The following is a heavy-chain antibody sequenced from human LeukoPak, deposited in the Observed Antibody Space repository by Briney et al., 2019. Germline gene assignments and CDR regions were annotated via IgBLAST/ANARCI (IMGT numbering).Heavy chain of an antibody. CDR3: TTERGLCGASFDY. J-gene: IGHJ4*02. V-gene: IGHV3-15*01. Sequence: PGGSLRLSCAASGFTSSNAWMSWVRQPPRERLEWVGRIKTKTDGGTTHYATPVEGRFTISRDDSKNTRYLQRDSVKGEDTALYYCTTERGLCGASFDYWGQGTLVTVSS. CDR2: IKTKTDGGTT. D-gene: IGHD3-10*01. CDR1: GFTSSNAW.